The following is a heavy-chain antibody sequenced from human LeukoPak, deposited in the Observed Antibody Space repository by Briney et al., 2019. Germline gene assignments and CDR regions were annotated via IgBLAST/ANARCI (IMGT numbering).Heavy chain of an antibody. V-gene: IGHV4-31*03. Sequence: PSQTLSLTCTVSGGSISSGGYYWSWIRQHPGKGLEWIGYIYYSGNTYCNPSLKSRVAISVDTSKNQFSLKLSSVTAADTAVYYCARVVDLVATIWFAYWGQGPLVTVSS. J-gene: IGHJ4*02. CDR3: ARVVDLVATIWFAY. CDR2: IYYSGNT. CDR1: GGSISSGGYY. D-gene: IGHD5-12*01.